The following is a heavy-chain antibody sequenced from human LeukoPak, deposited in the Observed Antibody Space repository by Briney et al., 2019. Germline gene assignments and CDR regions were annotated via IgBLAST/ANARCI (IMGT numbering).Heavy chain of an antibody. CDR3: ARRTGSDY. V-gene: IGHV3-48*03. D-gene: IGHD3/OR15-3a*01. J-gene: IGHJ4*02. Sequence: GGSPRLSCAASGFTFTTYKMNWVRQAPGKGLEWVSYIDSRGTTMYYADSVKGRFTISRDNAKNSLYLQMNSLRAEDTAVYYCARRTGSDYWGQGTLVTVSS. CDR1: GFTFTTYK. CDR2: IDSRGTTM.